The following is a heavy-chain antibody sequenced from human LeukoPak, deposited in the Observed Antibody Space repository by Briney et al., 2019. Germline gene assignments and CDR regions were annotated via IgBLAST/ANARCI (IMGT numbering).Heavy chain of an antibody. Sequence: SVKVSCKASGGTFSSYAISWVRQAPGQGLEWMGGIIPIFGTADYAQKFQGRVTITADESTSTAYMELSSLRSEDTAVYYCARVPYSSSWFNFLDYWGQGTLVTVSS. D-gene: IGHD6-13*01. J-gene: IGHJ4*02. CDR1: GGTFSSYA. V-gene: IGHV1-69*01. CDR3: ARVPYSSSWFNFLDY. CDR2: IIPIFGTA.